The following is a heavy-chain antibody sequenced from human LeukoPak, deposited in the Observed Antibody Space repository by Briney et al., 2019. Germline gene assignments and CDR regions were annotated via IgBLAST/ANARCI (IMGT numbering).Heavy chain of an antibody. CDR3: ATGYSGYDY. D-gene: IGHD5-12*01. CDR2: INSGGSTA. Sequence: GGSLRLSCAASGFTFSTYWMYWVRQAPGKGLVWVSRINSGGSTALYADSVKGRFTISRDNAKNTLYLQMNSLRAEDAAVYYCATGYSGYDYWGQGTLVTVSS. J-gene: IGHJ4*02. V-gene: IGHV3-74*03. CDR1: GFTFSTYW.